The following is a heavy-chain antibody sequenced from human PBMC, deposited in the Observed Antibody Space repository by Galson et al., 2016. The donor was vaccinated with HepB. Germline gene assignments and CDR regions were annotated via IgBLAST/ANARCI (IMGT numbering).Heavy chain of an antibody. D-gene: IGHD3-22*01. J-gene: IGHJ4*02. V-gene: IGHV3-72*01. CDR1: GFTFTDHF. Sequence: SLRLSCAASGFTFTDHFVDWVRQAPGKGLEWVGRSRNKGSRYSSEYAAPVKGRFTMSRDDSQTSLYLQMNSLTTADTAVYYCARLHYDGSIFHPFDCWGQGTLVTVSS. CDR2: SRNKGSRYSS. CDR3: ARLHYDGSIFHPFDC.